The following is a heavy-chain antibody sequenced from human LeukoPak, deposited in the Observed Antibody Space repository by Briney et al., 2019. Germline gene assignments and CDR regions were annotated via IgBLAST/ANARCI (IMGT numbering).Heavy chain of an antibody. CDR1: GYTFTGYY. CDR3: ARVTIAAEPLNNFDY. V-gene: IGHV1-2*02. J-gene: IGHJ4*02. CDR2: INPNSGGT. D-gene: IGHD6-13*01. Sequence: ASVKISCKASGYTFTGYYIHWVRQAPGQGIEWMGWINPNSGGTNYAQKFQGRVTMTRDTSISTAYMELSRLRSDDTAVYYCARVTIAAEPLNNFDYWGQGTLVTVSS.